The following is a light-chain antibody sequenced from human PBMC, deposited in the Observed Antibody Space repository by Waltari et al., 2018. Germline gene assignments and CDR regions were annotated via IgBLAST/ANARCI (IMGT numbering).Light chain of an antibody. CDR1: QDISNY. J-gene: IGKJ2*01. V-gene: IGKV1-33*01. Sequence: DVQMRQSVYSPSVSVGDKVTNPCQASQDISNYLNWYQQRPGKAPTLLLYDVSNLEPGVPSRFSGSDSGTHFTFTISSLQPEDVATYYCQQYDALPYTFGQGTKLEIK. CDR3: QQYDALPYT. CDR2: DVS.